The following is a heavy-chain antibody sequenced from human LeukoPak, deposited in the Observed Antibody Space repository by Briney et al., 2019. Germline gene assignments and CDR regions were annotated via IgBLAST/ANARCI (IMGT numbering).Heavy chain of an antibody. Sequence: PGGSLRLSCAASGFTVSDNYMSWVRQAPGKGLEWVSVMYSRGDTYYANSVKGRFTFSRDISKNTLYLKMNGPRTEDTAMYYCARDAPQVPAAGVLASWGQGTLVTVSS. J-gene: IGHJ5*02. CDR2: MYSRGDT. CDR1: GFTVSDNY. CDR3: ARDAPQVPAAGVLAS. V-gene: IGHV3-53*01. D-gene: IGHD6-13*01.